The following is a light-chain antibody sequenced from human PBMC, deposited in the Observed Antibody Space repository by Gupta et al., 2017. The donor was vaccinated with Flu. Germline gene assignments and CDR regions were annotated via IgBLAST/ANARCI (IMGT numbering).Light chain of an antibody. CDR1: NIGSET. V-gene: IGLV3-21*02. Sequence: SFILTQSPSVSVAPGQTPSIACGGNNIGSETVHWYQQKPGQAPVLVLYDDDFRPSGIPERFSGSNSGNTATLTIRRVEAGDEADYYCQVWDTASDHWLFGAGTTLTVV. J-gene: IGLJ3*02. CDR3: QVWDTASDHWL. CDR2: DDD.